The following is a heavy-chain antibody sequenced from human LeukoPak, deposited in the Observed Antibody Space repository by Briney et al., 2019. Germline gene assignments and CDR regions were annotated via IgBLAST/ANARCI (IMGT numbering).Heavy chain of an antibody. CDR1: GFTFSNYA. J-gene: IGHJ4*02. Sequence: GGSLRLSCAAYGFTFSNYAMNWVRQAPGKGLEWDSTIVGSGDSTYYADSVKGRFTISRDNSKNTLYLQMNSLRAEDTAIYYCAKDGTPSAYSRNDYWGQGTLVTVSS. CDR2: IVGSGDST. V-gene: IGHV3-23*01. D-gene: IGHD6-13*01. CDR3: AKDGTPSAYSRNDY.